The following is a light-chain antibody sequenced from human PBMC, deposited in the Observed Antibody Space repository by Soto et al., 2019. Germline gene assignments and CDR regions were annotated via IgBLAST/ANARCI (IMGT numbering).Light chain of an antibody. CDR1: QNILYSGNNENY. J-gene: IGKJ2*01. CDR2: WAS. CDR3: QPSYDTPFT. V-gene: IGKV4-1*01. Sequence: DIVLTQSPDSLAVSLGERATINCKSSQNILYSGNNENYLAWFQQKPGQPPKLLIYWASTRESGVPDRFSVSGSWTDFTLTTRSLQAEDAALYYCQPSYDTPFTFGQGTKLEIK.